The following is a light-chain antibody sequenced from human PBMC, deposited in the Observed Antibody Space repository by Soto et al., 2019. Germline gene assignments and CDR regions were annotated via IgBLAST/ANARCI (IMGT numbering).Light chain of an antibody. CDR2: GNN. CDR1: GSNIGAGYD. Sequence: QSVLTQPPSVSGAPGQRVTISCSGGGSNIGAGYDVHWYQQLPEAAPKLLMYGNNIRPSGVPDRFSGSKSGTSASLAITGLQADDEADYYCHSYDRSLSGSVFGGGTKLTVL. V-gene: IGLV1-40*01. CDR3: HSYDRSLSGSV. J-gene: IGLJ3*02.